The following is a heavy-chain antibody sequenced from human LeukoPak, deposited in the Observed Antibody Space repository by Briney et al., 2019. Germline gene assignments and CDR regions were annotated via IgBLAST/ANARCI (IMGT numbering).Heavy chain of an antibody. CDR1: GGSFSGYY. V-gene: IGHV4-34*01. CDR3: ASVHYGSGISLDY. Sequence: SETLSLTCAVYGGSFSGYYWSWIRQPPGKGLEWIGEINHSGSTNYNPSLKSRVTISVDTSKNQYSLKLSSVTAADTAVYYCASVHYGSGISLDYWGQGTMVTVSS. CDR2: INHSGST. J-gene: IGHJ4*02. D-gene: IGHD3-10*01.